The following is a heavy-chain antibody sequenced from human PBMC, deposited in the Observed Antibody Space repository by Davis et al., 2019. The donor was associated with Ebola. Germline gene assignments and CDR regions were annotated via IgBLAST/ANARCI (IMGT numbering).Heavy chain of an antibody. V-gene: IGHV3-33*01. CDR3: ARDQAYSSSWYNYYYYGMDV. J-gene: IGHJ6*02. D-gene: IGHD6-13*01. CDR2: IWYDGSNK. Sequence: PGGSLRLSCAASGFTFSSYGMHWVRQAPGKGLEWVAVIWYDGSNKYYADSVKGRFTISRDNSKNTLYLQMNSLRAEDTAVYYCARDQAYSSSWYNYYYYGMDVWGQGTTVTVSS. CDR1: GFTFSSYG.